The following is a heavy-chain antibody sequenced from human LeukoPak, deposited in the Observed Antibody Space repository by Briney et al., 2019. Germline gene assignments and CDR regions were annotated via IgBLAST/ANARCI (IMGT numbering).Heavy chain of an antibody. Sequence: GASVKVSCKASGGTFISYAISWVRQAPGQGLEWMGGIIPIFGTANYAQKFQGRVTITADESTSTAYMELSSLRSGDTAVYYCARPVAYYDFWSGYSGGYYYYGMDVWGQGTTVTVSS. D-gene: IGHD3-3*01. CDR3: ARPVAYYDFWSGYSGGYYYYGMDV. CDR2: IIPIFGTA. CDR1: GGTFISYA. V-gene: IGHV1-69*13. J-gene: IGHJ6*02.